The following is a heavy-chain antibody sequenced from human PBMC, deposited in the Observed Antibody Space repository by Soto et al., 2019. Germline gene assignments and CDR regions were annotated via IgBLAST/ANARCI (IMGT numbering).Heavy chain of an antibody. Sequence: EVQLVESGGGLVQPGGSLRLSCAASGFTFSSYWMSWVRQAPGEGLEWVANIKQDGSEKYYVDSVKGRFTISRDNAKNSLYLQMNSLRAEDTAVYYCARGPYSGYDYLFDYWGKGTLVTVS. J-gene: IGHJ4*02. CDR3: ARGPYSGYDYLFDY. V-gene: IGHV3-7*05. CDR1: GFTFSSYW. CDR2: IKQDGSEK. D-gene: IGHD5-12*01.